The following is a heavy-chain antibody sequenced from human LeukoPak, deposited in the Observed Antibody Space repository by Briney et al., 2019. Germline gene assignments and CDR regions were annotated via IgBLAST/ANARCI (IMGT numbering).Heavy chain of an antibody. J-gene: IGHJ5*02. CDR2: ISGDSDYR. V-gene: IGHV3-21*01. CDR3: AKRPYNWNSGWFDP. D-gene: IGHD1-7*01. Sequence: GGSLRLSCAASGFTFSTYSMNWVRQAPGKGLQWVSSISGDSDYRYYADSVKGRFTISRDNAKNSLYLQMNSLRAEDTAVYYCAKRPYNWNSGWFDPWGQGTLVTVSS. CDR1: GFTFSTYS.